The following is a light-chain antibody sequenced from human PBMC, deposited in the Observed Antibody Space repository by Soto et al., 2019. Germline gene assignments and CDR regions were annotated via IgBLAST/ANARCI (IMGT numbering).Light chain of an antibody. CDR1: SSDGGYYNY. Sequence: QSVLTQPPSASGSPGQSVTISCTGTSSDGGYYNYVSWYQQHPGKAPKLMIYEVNNRPSGVPDRFSGSRSGNTASLTVSGLQAEDEASYYCSSHAGRNNYVIFGGGTKLTVL. J-gene: IGLJ2*01. CDR3: SSHAGRNNYVI. V-gene: IGLV2-8*01. CDR2: EVN.